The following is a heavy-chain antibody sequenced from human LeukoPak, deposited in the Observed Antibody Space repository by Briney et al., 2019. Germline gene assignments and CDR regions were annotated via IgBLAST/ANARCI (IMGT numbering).Heavy chain of an antibody. V-gene: IGHV4-38-2*02. Sequence: PSETLSLTCTVSGGSISSYYWSWIRQPPGKGLEWIGSIYHSGSTYYNPSLKSRVTISVDTSKNQFSLKLSSVTAADTAVYYCARARWGTTATGYYYYYMDVWGKGTTVTVSS. CDR2: IYHSGST. J-gene: IGHJ6*03. CDR1: GGSISSYY. CDR3: ARARWGTTATGYYYYYMDV. D-gene: IGHD1-1*01.